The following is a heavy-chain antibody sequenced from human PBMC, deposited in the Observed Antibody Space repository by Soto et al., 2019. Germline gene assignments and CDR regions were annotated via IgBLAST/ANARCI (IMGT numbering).Heavy chain of an antibody. V-gene: IGHV4-39*01. CDR2: IYYSGST. CDR3: ARAPTYYYDSSGGNYYYGMDV. Sequence: QLQLQESGPGLVKPSETLSLTCTVSGGSISSSSYYWGWIRQPPGKGLEWIGSIYYSGSTYYNPSLKSRVTTSVETSKNQFSLRLSSVAAADTAVYYCARAPTYYYDSSGGNYYYGMDVWGQGTTVTVSS. D-gene: IGHD3-22*01. J-gene: IGHJ6*02. CDR1: GGSISSSSYY.